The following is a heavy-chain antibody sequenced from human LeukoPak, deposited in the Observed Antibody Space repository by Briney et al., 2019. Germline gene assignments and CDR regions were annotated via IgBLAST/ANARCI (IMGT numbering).Heavy chain of an antibody. CDR2: MNPNSGNT. J-gene: IGHJ5*02. V-gene: IGHV1-8*01. CDR3: ARVKTIFGVVTRFDP. D-gene: IGHD3-3*01. CDR1: GYTFTSYD. Sequence: ASVKVSCKASGYTFTSYDINWVRQATGQGLEWMGWMNPNSGNTGYAQKFQGRVTMTRNTSISTAYMEPSSLRSEDTAVYYCARVKTIFGVVTRFDPWGQGTLVTVSS.